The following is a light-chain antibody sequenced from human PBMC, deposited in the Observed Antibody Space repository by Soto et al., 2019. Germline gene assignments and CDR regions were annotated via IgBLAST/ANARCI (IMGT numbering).Light chain of an antibody. CDR3: QQYGSSPT. CDR1: QSVSSSY. Sequence: EIVLTQSPGTLSLSPGERATLSCRSSQSVSSSYLAWYQQKPGQAPRLLIYDVSSRATGIPDRFSGSWSGTDFTLTISRLEPEDFAVYYCQQYGSSPTFCQGTKVEIK. J-gene: IGKJ1*01. V-gene: IGKV3-20*01. CDR2: DVS.